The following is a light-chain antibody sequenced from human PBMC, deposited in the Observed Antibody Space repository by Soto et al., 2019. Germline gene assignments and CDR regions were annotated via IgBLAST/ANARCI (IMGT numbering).Light chain of an antibody. V-gene: IGLV2-14*01. J-gene: IGLJ1*01. CDR2: GVS. Sequence: QSALTQPASVSGSPGQSITISCTGTANDIGNYNYVSWYQQHPGKAPKLMIYGVSNRPSGVSNRFSGSKSGNAASLTISGLQAEDEADYYCAAWDDSLSGYVFGTGTKLTVL. CDR1: ANDIGNYNY. CDR3: AAWDDSLSGYV.